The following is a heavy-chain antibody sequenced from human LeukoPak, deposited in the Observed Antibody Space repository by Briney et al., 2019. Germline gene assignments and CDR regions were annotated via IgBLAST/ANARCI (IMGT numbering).Heavy chain of an antibody. CDR1: GFTFSSYE. CDR2: ISSSGSTI. Sequence: GGSLRLSCAASGFTFSSYEMNWVRQAPGKGLEWVSYISSSGSTIYYADSVKGRFTISRDNAKNSLYLQMNSLRAEDTAVYYCARGGIVVVPAAEGLDYWGQGTLVTVSS. D-gene: IGHD2-2*01. J-gene: IGHJ4*02. CDR3: ARGGIVVVPAAEGLDY. V-gene: IGHV3-48*03.